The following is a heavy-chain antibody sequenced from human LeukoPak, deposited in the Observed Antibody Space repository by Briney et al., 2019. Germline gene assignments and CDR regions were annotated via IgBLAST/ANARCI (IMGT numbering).Heavy chain of an antibody. CDR3: ASSTCYYDSSGYYPLAFDI. J-gene: IGHJ3*02. D-gene: IGHD3-22*01. V-gene: IGHV3-74*01. CDR2: INSDGSST. CDR1: GFTFSSYW. Sequence: GGSLRLSCAASGFTFSSYWMHWVRQAPGKGLVWVSRINSDGSSTSYADSVKGRFTISRDNAKNTLYLQMNSLRAEDTAVYYCASSTCYYDSSGYYPLAFDIWGQGTMVTVSS.